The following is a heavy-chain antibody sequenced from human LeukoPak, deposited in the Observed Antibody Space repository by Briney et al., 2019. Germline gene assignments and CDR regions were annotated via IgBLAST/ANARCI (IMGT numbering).Heavy chain of an antibody. CDR2: ISGDGSAT. CDR1: GFTFSTYW. J-gene: IGHJ5*02. V-gene: IGHV3-74*01. Sequence: GGSLRLSCAASGFTFSTYWIHWVRQAPGKGLVWVSRISGDGSATIYADSVKGRFTISRDNAENTIYLQMNSLTVEDTAVYYCTRRVSATRWFDPWGQGTLVTVPS. D-gene: IGHD2-15*01. CDR3: TRRVSATRWFDP.